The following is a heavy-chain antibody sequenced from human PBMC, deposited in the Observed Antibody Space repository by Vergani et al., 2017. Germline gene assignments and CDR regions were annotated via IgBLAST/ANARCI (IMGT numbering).Heavy chain of an antibody. V-gene: IGHV3-15*01. CDR2: IKSKTDGGTT. D-gene: IGHD1-26*01. Sequence: EVQLVESGGGLVKPGGSLRLSCAASGFTFSNAWMSWVRQAPGKGLEWVGRIKSKTDGGTTDYAAPVKGRFTISRDDSKNTLYLQMNSLRAEDTAVYYCARARSGSRIRRPNDAFDIWGQGTMVTVSS. CDR1: GFTFSNAW. J-gene: IGHJ3*02. CDR3: ARARSGSRIRRPNDAFDI.